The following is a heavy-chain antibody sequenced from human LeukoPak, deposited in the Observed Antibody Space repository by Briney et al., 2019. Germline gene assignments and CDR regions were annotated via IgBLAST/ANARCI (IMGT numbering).Heavy chain of an antibody. V-gene: IGHV4-39*07. CDR1: GGSISSSSYY. Sequence: SETLSLTCTVSGGSISSSSYYWGWIRQPPGKGLAWIGSIYYSGSTYYNPSLKSRVTISVDTSKNQFSLKLSSVTAADTAVYYCARSLVYPGYDSLGSFDYWGQGTLVTVSS. CDR2: IYYSGST. D-gene: IGHD3-22*01. J-gene: IGHJ4*02. CDR3: ARSLVYPGYDSLGSFDY.